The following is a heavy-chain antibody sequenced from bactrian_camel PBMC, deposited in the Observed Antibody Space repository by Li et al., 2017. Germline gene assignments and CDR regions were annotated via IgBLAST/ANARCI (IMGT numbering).Heavy chain of an antibody. Sequence: HVQLVESGGGSVQTGGSLRLSCTASGFTFVDSDMGWYRQAPGKEREGVATFYAGGNSIAYASSVKGRFTISRDNAKNTLYLQMTSLEPEDTAMYYCAAGWVGRRADCVPSQRSIFHFWGQGTQVTVS. D-gene: IGHD5*01. V-gene: IGHV3S63*01. CDR3: AAGWVGRRADCVPSQRSIFHF. CDR2: FYAGGNSI. J-gene: IGHJ4*01. CDR1: GFTFVDSD.